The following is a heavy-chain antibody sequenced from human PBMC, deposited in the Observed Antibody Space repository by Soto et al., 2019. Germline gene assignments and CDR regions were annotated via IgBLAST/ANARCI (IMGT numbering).Heavy chain of an antibody. CDR3: ARAGYSSGDLYYYYGMDV. CDR1: GYTFTSYG. V-gene: IGHV1-18*01. Sequence: ASVKVSCKASGYTFTSYGISWVRQAPGQGLEWMGWISAYNGNTNYAQKLQGRVTMTTDTSTSTAYMELRSLRSDDTAVYYCARAGYSSGDLYYYYGMDVWGQGTTVTVSS. CDR2: ISAYNGNT. D-gene: IGHD6-19*01. J-gene: IGHJ6*02.